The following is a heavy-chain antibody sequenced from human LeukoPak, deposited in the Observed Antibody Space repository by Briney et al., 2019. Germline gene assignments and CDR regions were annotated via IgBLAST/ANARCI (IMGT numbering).Heavy chain of an antibody. CDR2: IYYSGST. Sequence: SETLSLTCTVSGDSVSSYYWNWIRQPPGKGLEWIGYIYYSGSTNYNPSLKSRVTISVDTSKNQFSLKLSSVTAADTAVYYCARHDSSGYFDYWGQGTLVTVSS. V-gene: IGHV4-59*02. D-gene: IGHD3-22*01. CDR1: GDSVSSYY. CDR3: ARHDSSGYFDY. J-gene: IGHJ4*02.